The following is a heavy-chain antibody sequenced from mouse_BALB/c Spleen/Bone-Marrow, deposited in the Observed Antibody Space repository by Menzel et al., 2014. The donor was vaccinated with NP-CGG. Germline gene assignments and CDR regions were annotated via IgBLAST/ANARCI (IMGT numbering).Heavy chain of an antibody. Sequence: AQLQQSGAELVKPGASVKLSCKASGYTFTSYYMYWVKQRPGQGLEWFGEINPSNGGTNFNEKFKNKATLTVDKSSSTAYMQLSSLTSEDSAVYYCSRGRRDALDLWGQGTSVTVYS. CDR3: SRGRRDALDL. CDR1: GYTFTSYY. J-gene: IGHJ4*01. CDR2: INPSNGGT. V-gene: IGHV1S81*02.